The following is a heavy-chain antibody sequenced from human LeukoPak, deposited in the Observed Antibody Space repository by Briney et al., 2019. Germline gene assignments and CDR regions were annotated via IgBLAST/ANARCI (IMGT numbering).Heavy chain of an antibody. CDR1: GFTFSNAW. V-gene: IGHV3-15*01. CDR2: IKSKTDGGTT. CDR3: TTDQTSYYDILTGYPDFDY. D-gene: IGHD3-9*01. Sequence: NPGGSLRLSCAASGFTFSNAWMSWVRQAPGKGLEWGGRIKSKTDGGTTDYAAPVKGRFTISRDDSKNTLYLQMNSLETEDTAVYYCTTDQTSYYDILTGYPDFDYWGQGTLVTVSS. J-gene: IGHJ4*02.